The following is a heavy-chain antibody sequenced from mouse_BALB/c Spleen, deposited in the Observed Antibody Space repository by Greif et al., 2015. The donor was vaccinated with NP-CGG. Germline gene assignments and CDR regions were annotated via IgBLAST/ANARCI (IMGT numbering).Heavy chain of an antibody. Sequence: EVKVVESGGGLVQPGESLKLSCESNEYEFPSHDMSWVRKTPEKRLELVAAINSDGGSTYYPDTMERRFIISRDNTKKTLYLQMSSLRSEDTALYYCARQGRYRAWFAYWGQGTLVTVSA. J-gene: IGHJ3*01. D-gene: IGHD1-1*01. V-gene: IGHV5-2*01. CDR1: EYEFPSHD. CDR3: ARQGRYRAWFAY. CDR2: INSDGGST.